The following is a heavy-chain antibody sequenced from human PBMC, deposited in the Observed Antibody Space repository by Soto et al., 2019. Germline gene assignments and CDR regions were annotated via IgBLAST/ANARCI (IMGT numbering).Heavy chain of an antibody. Sequence: QEQLVQSGAEVKRPGASVKVSCKASGYTFTSHYFHWVRQAPGQGLEWMGIYNPSGGSASYAQKFQGRISMTRETSTTTIYMELSSLRSEDTAVYYCATPMGATTSSFESWGQGTLVTVSS. D-gene: IGHD1-26*01. CDR1: GYTFTSHY. CDR3: ATPMGATTSSFES. CDR2: YNPSGGSA. J-gene: IGHJ5*01. V-gene: IGHV1-46*01.